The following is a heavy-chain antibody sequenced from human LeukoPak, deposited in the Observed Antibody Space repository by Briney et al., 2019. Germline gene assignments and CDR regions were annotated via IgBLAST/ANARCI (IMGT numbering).Heavy chain of an antibody. J-gene: IGHJ5*02. CDR3: GSCAVHGAGDGDDL. CDR1: GFIFSSYE. V-gene: IGHV3-48*03. D-gene: IGHD5-24*01. CDR2: ITSSGTTI. Sequence: GGSLRLSCAASGFIFSSYEMHWVRQAPGKGLEWVSHITSSGTTIYYADSVKGRFTISRDNAKNSLYLQMNSLRAEDTAVYYCGSCAVHGAGDGDDLWGQGTLVTVSS.